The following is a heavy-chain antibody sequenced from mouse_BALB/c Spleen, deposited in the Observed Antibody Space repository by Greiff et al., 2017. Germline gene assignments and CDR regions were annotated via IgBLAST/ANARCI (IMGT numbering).Heavy chain of an antibody. CDR1: GYTFTSYW. J-gene: IGHJ3*01. CDR3: ARAYYGNYGAY. Sequence: QVQLKESGAELAKPGASVKMSCKASGYTFTSYWMHWVKQRPGQGLEWIGYINPSTGYTEYNQKFKDKATLTADKSSSTAYMQLSSLTSEDSAVYYCARAYYGNYGAYWGQGTLVTVSA. D-gene: IGHD2-10*01. V-gene: IGHV1-7*01. CDR2: INPSTGYT.